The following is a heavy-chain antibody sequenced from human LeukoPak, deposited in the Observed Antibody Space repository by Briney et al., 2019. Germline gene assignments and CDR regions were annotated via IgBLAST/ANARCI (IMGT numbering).Heavy chain of an antibody. CDR2: ISSSGTTI. Sequence: PGGSLRLSCAASGFTFSDYYMSWIRQAPGKGLEWISYISSSGTTIYYADSVKGRFTISRDNPKNSLYLQMNSLRAEDTAVYYCAGYSGSYSEDYWGQGTLVTVSS. CDR3: AGYSGSYSEDY. CDR1: GFTFSDYY. J-gene: IGHJ4*02. D-gene: IGHD1-26*01. V-gene: IGHV3-11*04.